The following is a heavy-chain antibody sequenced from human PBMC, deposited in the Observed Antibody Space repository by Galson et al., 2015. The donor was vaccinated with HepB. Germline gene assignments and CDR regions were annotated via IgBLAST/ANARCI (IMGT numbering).Heavy chain of an antibody. V-gene: IGHV1-2*04. D-gene: IGHD6-19*01. Sequence: SVKVSCKASGYTFTGYYMHWVRQAPGQGLEWMGWINPNSGGTNYAQKFQGWVTMTRDTSISTAYMELSRLRSDDTAVYYRARSRALRYSSGWYFDYWGQGTLVTVSS. CDR2: INPNSGGT. CDR1: GYTFTGYY. CDR3: ARSRALRYSSGWYFDY. J-gene: IGHJ4*02.